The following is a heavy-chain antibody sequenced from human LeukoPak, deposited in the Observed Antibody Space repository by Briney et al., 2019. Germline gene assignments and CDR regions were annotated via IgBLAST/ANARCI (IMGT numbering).Heavy chain of an antibody. CDR3: AFIAVAGRPFDY. D-gene: IGHD6-19*01. CDR1: GGTFSSYA. V-gene: IGHV1-69*05. J-gene: IGHJ4*02. CDR2: IIPIFGTA. Sequence: ASVKVSCKASGGTFSSYAISWVRQAPGQGLEWMGGIIPIFGTANYAQKFQGRVTITTDGSTSTAYMELSSLRSEDTAVYYCAFIAVAGRPFDYWGQGTLVTVSS.